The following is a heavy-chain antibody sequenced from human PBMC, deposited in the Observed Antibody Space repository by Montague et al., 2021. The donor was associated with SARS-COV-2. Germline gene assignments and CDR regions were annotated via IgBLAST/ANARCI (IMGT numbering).Heavy chain of an antibody. D-gene: IGHD6-19*01. J-gene: IGHJ4*02. CDR3: AKVAVTKPPYYFDY. Sequence: LRLSLSASGFTFGDYAMHWVRQAPGKGLEWVSGVSWNSGTIGYADSVKGRFTISRDNAKNSLYLQMNSLRAEDTALYFCAKVAVTKPPYYFDYWGQGTLVTVSS. CDR1: GFTFGDYA. V-gene: IGHV3-9*01. CDR2: VSWNSGTI.